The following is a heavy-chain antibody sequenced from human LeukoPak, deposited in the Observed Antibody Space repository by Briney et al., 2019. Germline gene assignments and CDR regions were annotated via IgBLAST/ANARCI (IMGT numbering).Heavy chain of an antibody. D-gene: IGHD6-13*01. CDR2: SSSSGNYI. V-gene: IGHV3-21*01. CDR3: ARGQQLDY. CDR1: GFILRSYS. J-gene: IGHJ4*02. Sequence: PGGSLRLSCAASGFILRSYSMSWVRQAPGKGLEWVAFSSSSGNYIYYADSVKGRFIISRDNAKSSLDLQPNSLRAEDTALYYCARGQQLDYWGQGILVTVSS.